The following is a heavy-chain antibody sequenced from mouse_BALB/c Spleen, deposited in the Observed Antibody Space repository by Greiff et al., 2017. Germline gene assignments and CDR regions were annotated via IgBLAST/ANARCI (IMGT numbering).Heavy chain of an antibody. Sequence: EVQGVESGGGLVKPGGSLKLSCAASGFAFSSYDMSWVRQTPEKRLEWVAYISSGGGSTYYPDTVKGRFTISRDNAKNTLYLQMSSLKSEDTAMYYCASPYYFFAYWGQGTLVTVSA. V-gene: IGHV5-12-1*01. CDR1: GFAFSSYD. J-gene: IGHJ3*01. D-gene: IGHD2-10*01. CDR3: ASPYYFFAY. CDR2: ISSGGGST.